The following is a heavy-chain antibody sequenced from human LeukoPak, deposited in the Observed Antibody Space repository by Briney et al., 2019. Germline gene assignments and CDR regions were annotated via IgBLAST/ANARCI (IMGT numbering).Heavy chain of an antibody. CDR2: FGGSGGST. CDR1: GFTFSGYA. J-gene: IGHJ4*02. CDR3: AKSGPWGSYEPFDY. V-gene: IGHV3-23*01. Sequence: GGSLRLSCAASGFTFSGYAMSWVRQAPGKGLKWVSAFGGSGGSTYYVASVKGRFTISRDNSKNTLYLQMNSLRAEDTAVYYCAKSGPWGSYEPFDYWGQGTLVTVSS. D-gene: IGHD1-26*01.